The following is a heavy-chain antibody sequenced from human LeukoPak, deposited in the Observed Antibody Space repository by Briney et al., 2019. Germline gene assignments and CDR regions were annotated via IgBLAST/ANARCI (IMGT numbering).Heavy chain of an antibody. D-gene: IGHD6-13*01. V-gene: IGHV4-30-4*08. CDR3: ARDHPLDDSSWPPPRWFDP. CDR1: GGSISSGDYY. CDR2: IYYSGST. J-gene: IGHJ5*02. Sequence: SQTLSLTCTVSGGSISSGDYYWSWIRQPPGKGLEWIGYIYYSGSTYYNPSLKSRVTISVDTSKNQFSLKLSSVTAADTAVYYCARDHPLDDSSWPPPRWFDPWGQGTLVTVSS.